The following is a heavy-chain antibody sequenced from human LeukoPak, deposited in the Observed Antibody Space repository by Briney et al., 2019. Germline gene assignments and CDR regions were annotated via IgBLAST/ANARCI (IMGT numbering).Heavy chain of an antibody. CDR2: ISSSGSTI. V-gene: IGHV3-48*03. CDR3: ARKTSGLLWFGELDGMDV. Sequence: PGGSLRLSCAASGFTFSSYEMNWVRQAPGKGLEWVSYISSSGSTIYYADSVKGRFTISRDNAKNSLYLQMNSLRAEDTAVYYCARKTSGLLWFGELDGMDVWGQGTTVTVSS. CDR1: GFTFSSYE. J-gene: IGHJ6*02. D-gene: IGHD3-10*01.